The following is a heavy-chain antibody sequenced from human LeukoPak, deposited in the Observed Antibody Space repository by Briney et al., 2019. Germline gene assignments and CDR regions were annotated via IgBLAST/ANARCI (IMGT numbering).Heavy chain of an antibody. CDR2: ISYDGTND. CDR1: EFSFRSYG. Sequence: GGSLRLSCAASEFSFRSYGMNWVRQAPGKRLERVALISYDGTNDYYVDSVRGRFTVSRDNSKNTLSLQMNSLRGEDTALYYCATDGYCSGGNCYAGHFHYWGQGTLVTVSS. CDR3: ATDGYCSGGNCYAGHFHY. J-gene: IGHJ4*02. V-gene: IGHV3-30*03. D-gene: IGHD2-15*01.